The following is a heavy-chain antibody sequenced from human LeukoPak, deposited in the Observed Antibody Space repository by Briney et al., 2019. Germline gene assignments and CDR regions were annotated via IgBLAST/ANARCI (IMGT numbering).Heavy chain of an antibody. J-gene: IGHJ6*03. CDR2: IIPIFGTA. V-gene: IGHV1-69*06. D-gene: IGHD6-13*01. CDR1: GGTFSSYA. Sequence: GASVKVSCKASGGTFSSYAISWVRQAPGQGLEWMGGIIPIFGTANYAQKFQGRVTITADKSTSTAYMELNSLRSEDTAVYYCARVRQQLSRKYYYYYMDVWGKGTTVTVSS. CDR3: ARVRQQLSRKYYYYYMDV.